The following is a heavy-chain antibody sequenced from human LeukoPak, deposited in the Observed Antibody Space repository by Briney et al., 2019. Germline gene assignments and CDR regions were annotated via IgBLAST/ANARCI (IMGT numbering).Heavy chain of an antibody. CDR2: INHSGST. D-gene: IGHD6-25*01. J-gene: IGHJ4*02. CDR1: GASFSDIY. CDR3: ARHGYSSGVDY. Sequence: SETLSLTCAVYGASFSDIYWSWIRQSPGKGLEWIGEINHSGSTNYNPSLKSRVTISVDTSKNQFSLKLSSVTAADTAVYYCARHGYSSGVDYWGQGTLVTVSS. V-gene: IGHV4-34*01.